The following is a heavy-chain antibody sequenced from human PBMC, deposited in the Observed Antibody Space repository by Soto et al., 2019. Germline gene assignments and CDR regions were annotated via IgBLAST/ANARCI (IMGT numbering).Heavy chain of an antibody. CDR2: ISAYNGNT. CDR3: ARDQITIIGVGYYGMDV. Sequence: ASVKVSCKASGYTFTSYGISWVRQAPGQGLEWMGWISAYNGNTNYAQKLQGRVTMTTDTSTSTAYMELRSLRSDDTAVYYCARDQITIIGVGYYGMDVWGQGTTVTVSS. D-gene: IGHD3-3*01. J-gene: IGHJ6*02. CDR1: GYTFTSYG. V-gene: IGHV1-18*01.